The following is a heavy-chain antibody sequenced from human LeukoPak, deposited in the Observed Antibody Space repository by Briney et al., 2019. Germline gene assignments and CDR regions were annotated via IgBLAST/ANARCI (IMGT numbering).Heavy chain of an antibody. D-gene: IGHD5-18*01. V-gene: IGHV3-66*01. CDR2: IYSGCST. Sequence: PGGSLRLSCSASGFTVSSNYMIWVRQAPGKGLEGVSVIYSGCSTYYADSVNRRVTISRDNSKHTLYLQMNRLRAEDTAVYYCARGSGYSYGYDSLFDYWGQGTLVTVSS. CDR3: ARGSGYSYGYDSLFDY. CDR1: GFTVSSNY. J-gene: IGHJ4*02.